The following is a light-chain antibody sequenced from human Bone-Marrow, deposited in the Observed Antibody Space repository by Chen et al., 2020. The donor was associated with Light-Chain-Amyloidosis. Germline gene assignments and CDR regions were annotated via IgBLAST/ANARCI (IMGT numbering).Light chain of an antibody. CDR1: QDFRNY. CDR2: DAS. CDR3: QHLLCLPYT. J-gene: IGKJ2*01. V-gene: IGKV1-33*01. Sequence: DIQMTQYPSSLPVPIGDRVTITCQSSQDFRNYLNWNQQKQWKPPKLLIYDASNLQTGVPSSFSGSVSGTDFTFTINNLQPDDFATYFVQHLLCLPYTFGQGTKLEIK.